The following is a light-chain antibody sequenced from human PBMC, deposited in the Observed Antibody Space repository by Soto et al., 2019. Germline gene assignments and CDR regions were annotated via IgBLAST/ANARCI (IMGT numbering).Light chain of an antibody. CDR3: QQYYGSWT. CDR1: RNIFHSSNNEDY. J-gene: IGKJ1*01. Sequence: DIVMTQSPDSLAVSLGERATINCKSSRNIFHSSNNEDYLAWYQQKPGQPPKLLFYGASIRQSGVPDRFSGSGSGTDFTLTISSLQAEDVAVYYCQQYYGSWTFGQGTKVEIK. CDR2: GAS. V-gene: IGKV4-1*01.